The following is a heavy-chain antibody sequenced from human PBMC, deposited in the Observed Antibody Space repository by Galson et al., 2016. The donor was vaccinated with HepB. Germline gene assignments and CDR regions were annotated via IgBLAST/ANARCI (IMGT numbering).Heavy chain of an antibody. Sequence: SVKVSCKASGGTFSSYGISWLREAPGQGLEWMGGIIPIFHTPKYAQKFHGRVTITADRSTSTAYMELSGLRSEDTAVYYCARDLKAAAITDAFDLWGQGTMVTVSS. V-gene: IGHV1-69*06. CDR1: GGTFSSYG. D-gene: IGHD6-25*01. CDR2: IIPIFHTP. J-gene: IGHJ3*01. CDR3: ARDLKAAAITDAFDL.